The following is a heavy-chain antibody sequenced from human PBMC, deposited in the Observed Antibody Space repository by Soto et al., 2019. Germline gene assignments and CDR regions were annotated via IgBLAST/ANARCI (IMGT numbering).Heavy chain of an antibody. CDR2: IWYDGSNK. J-gene: IGHJ3*02. Sequence: GGSLRLSCAASGFTFSSYGMHWVRQAPGKGLEWVAVIWYDGSNKYYADSVKGRFTISRDNSKNTLYLQMNSLRAEDTAVYYCARDSAIFGVVIMVFDIWGQGTMVTVSS. D-gene: IGHD3-3*01. CDR3: ARDSAIFGVVIMVFDI. CDR1: GFTFSSYG. V-gene: IGHV3-33*01.